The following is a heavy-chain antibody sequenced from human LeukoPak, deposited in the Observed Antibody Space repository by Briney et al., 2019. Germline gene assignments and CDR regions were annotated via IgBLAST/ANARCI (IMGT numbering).Heavy chain of an antibody. CDR3: AKDLGRITMIVVTN. V-gene: IGHV3-30*02. CDR2: IWNDGS. CDR1: GFTFKIYN. Sequence: GGSLRLSCAASGFTFKIYNMHWVRQAPGKGLEWVAFIWNDGSYADSVKGRFTISRDNSKNTLYLQMNSLRAEDTAVYYCAKDLGRITMIVVTNWGQGTLVTVPS. D-gene: IGHD3-22*01. J-gene: IGHJ4*02.